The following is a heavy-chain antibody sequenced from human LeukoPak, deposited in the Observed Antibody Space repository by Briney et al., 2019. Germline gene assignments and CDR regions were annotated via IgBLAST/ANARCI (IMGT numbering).Heavy chain of an antibody. D-gene: IGHD3-10*01. V-gene: IGHV3-30*18. J-gene: IGHJ5*02. CDR2: ISYDGSKK. Sequence: PGGSLRLSCAASGFTFSSYGMHWVRQAPGKGLEWVAIISYDGSKKYYGDSVKGRFTISRDNSKNTLYLQMNSLRAEDTAVYYCAKAYYGSGSPLDWFDHWGQGTLVTVSS. CDR3: AKAYYGSGSPLDWFDH. CDR1: GFTFSSYG.